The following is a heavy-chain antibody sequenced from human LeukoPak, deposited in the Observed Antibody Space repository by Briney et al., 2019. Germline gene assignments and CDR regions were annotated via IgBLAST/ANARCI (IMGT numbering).Heavy chain of an antibody. CDR3: ARASSSWKVFDY. D-gene: IGHD6-13*01. V-gene: IGHV1-46*01. CDR2: INPSGGST. CDR1: GYTFTSYY. Sequence: ASVKVSCKASGYTFTSYYMHWVRQAPGQGLEWMGIINPSGGSTSYAQKFQGRVTMTRDTSTSTVYMELSSLRSKDTAVYYCARASSSWKVFDYWGQGTLVTVSS. J-gene: IGHJ4*02.